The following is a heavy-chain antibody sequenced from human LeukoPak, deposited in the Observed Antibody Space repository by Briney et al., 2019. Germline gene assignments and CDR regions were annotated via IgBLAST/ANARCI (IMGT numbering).Heavy chain of an antibody. CDR1: GFTFSSYW. CDR2: IKQDGSEK. V-gene: IGHV3-7*01. CDR3: ARRGYYDSSGYSDY. J-gene: IGHJ4*02. D-gene: IGHD3-22*01. Sequence: EGSLRLSCAASGFTFSSYWMSWVRQAPGKGLEWVANIKQDGSEKYYVDSVKGRFTISRDNAKNSLYLQMNSLRAEDTAVYYCARRGYYDSSGYSDYWGQGTLVTVSS.